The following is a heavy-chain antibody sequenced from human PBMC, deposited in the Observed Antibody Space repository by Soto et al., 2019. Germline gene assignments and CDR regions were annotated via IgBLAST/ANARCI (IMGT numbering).Heavy chain of an antibody. CDR2: IYPGDSDT. CDR1: GYSFTSYW. V-gene: IGHV5-51*01. D-gene: IGHD2-2*01. Sequence: GESLKISCKCSGYSFTSYWIGWVRQMPGKGLEWMGIIYPGDSDTRYSPSFQGQVTISADKSISTAYLQWSSLKASDTAMYYCARLGCSSTSCYGSYYYGMDVWGQGTTVTVSS. J-gene: IGHJ6*02. CDR3: ARLGCSSTSCYGSYYYGMDV.